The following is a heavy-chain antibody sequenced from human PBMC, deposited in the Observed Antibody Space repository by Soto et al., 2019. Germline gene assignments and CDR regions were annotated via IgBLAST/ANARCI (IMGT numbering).Heavy chain of an antibody. D-gene: IGHD3-22*01. CDR2: IIPIFGTA. Sequence: SVKVSCPASGGTFSSYAISWVRQAPGQGLEWMGGIIPIFGTANYAQKFQGRVTITADESTSTAHMELSSLRSEDTAVYYCARSRYFDDSSGYYALFARWGQGKMVTGS. CDR1: GGTFSSYA. J-gene: IGHJ3*01. CDR3: ARSRYFDDSSGYYALFAR. V-gene: IGHV1-69*01.